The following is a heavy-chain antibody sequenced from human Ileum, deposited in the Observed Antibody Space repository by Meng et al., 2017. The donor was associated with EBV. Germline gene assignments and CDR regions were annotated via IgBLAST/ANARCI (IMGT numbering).Heavy chain of an antibody. J-gene: IGHJ4*02. Sequence: VQSKESVPGLVTPSGTLSLPCTVSGDSISSNSWWNWVRQPPGKGLEWIGDIYHSGDSNYNPSLKSRVTISLDNSNNQFSLTLSSVTAADTAVYYCARDPIPVPGRNFDYWGQGTLVTVSS. CDR1: GDSISSNSW. D-gene: IGHD6-19*01. CDR2: IYHSGDS. V-gene: IGHV4-4*02. CDR3: ARDPIPVPGRNFDY.